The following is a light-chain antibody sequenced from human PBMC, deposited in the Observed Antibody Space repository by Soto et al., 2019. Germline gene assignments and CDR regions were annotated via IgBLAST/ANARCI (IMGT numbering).Light chain of an antibody. CDR1: SSDIGSNT. V-gene: IGLV1-44*01. CDR3: AAWDDSLNGYV. J-gene: IGLJ1*01. Sequence: QSVLTQPPSASGNPGQRVTISRSGSSSDIGSNTVNWYQQLPGTAPKLLIYSNNQRPSGVPDRFSGSKSGTPASLAISGLQSEDEADYYCAAWDDSLNGYVFGTGTKVTVL. CDR2: SNN.